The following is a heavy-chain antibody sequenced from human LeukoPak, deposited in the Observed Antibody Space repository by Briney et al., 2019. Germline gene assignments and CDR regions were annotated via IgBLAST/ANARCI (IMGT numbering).Heavy chain of an antibody. V-gene: IGHV3-49*04. J-gene: IGHJ5*02. CDR1: GFTFGDYA. CDR2: IRSKAYGGTT. Sequence: GGFLRLSCTASGFTFGDYAMSWVRQAPGKGLEWVGFIRSKAYGGTTEYAASVKGRFTISRDDSKSIAYLQMNSLKTEDTAVYYCTRGTSTYYDFWGDNWFDPWGQGTLVTVSS. CDR3: TRGTSTYYDFWGDNWFDP. D-gene: IGHD3-3*01.